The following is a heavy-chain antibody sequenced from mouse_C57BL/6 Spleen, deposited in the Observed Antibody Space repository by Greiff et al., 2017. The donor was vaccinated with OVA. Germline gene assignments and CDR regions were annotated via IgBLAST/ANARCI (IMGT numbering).Heavy chain of an antibody. V-gene: IGHV1-76*01. Sequence: VQLQQSGAELVRPGASVKLSCKASGYTFTDYYINWVKQRPGQGLEWIARIYPGSGNTYYNEKFKGKATLTAEKSSSTAYMQLSSLTSEDSAVYFCARSPYYYGSSYDAYWGQGTLVTVSA. J-gene: IGHJ3*01. CDR2: IYPGSGNT. D-gene: IGHD1-1*01. CDR3: ARSPYYYGSSYDAY. CDR1: GYTFTDYY.